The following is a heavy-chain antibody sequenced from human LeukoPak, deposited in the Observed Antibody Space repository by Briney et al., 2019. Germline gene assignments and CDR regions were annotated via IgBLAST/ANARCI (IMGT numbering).Heavy chain of an antibody. CDR2: IKENGRET. J-gene: IGHJ6*02. CDR3: TSDRVFFGLDL. Sequence: GGSLRLSCGASGFTFDRYWMHRVRQAPGQGLVWVSRIKENGRETSYADSVKGRFTISRDNAKNTVYLQMNSLRVEDTAVYYCTSDRVFFGLDLWGQGTTVVVSS. CDR1: GFTFDRYW. V-gene: IGHV3-74*01. D-gene: IGHD3-3*01.